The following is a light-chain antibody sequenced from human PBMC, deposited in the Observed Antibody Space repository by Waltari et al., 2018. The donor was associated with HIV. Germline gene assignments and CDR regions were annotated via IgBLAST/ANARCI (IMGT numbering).Light chain of an antibody. CDR2: LVS. CDR1: QGISNS. Sequence: DIQMTQSPSSLSASVGDRVSITCRASQGISNSLAWYQVKPGKAPNLLLYLVSRLQSGVPSRFSGSGSGPEFTLTISSLRPEDFGTYYCQQYFDAPWTFGQGTKVEIK. V-gene: IGKV1-NL1*01. J-gene: IGKJ1*01. CDR3: QQYFDAPWT.